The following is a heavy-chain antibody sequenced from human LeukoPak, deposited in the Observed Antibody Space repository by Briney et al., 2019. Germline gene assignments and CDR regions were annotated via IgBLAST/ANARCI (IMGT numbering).Heavy chain of an antibody. V-gene: IGHV1-8*01. CDR2: MNPNRGNT. J-gene: IGHJ3*02. Sequence: ASVKVSCKASGYTFTSYDINWERQGTRQRLEWMGWMNPNRGNTGYAQKFPGRVTMTRNTSISTAYMELSSLRSEDTAVYYCARVPNGEEWELPADAFDIWGQGTMVTVSS. CDR3: ARVPNGEEWELPADAFDI. CDR1: GYTFTSYD. D-gene: IGHD1-26*01.